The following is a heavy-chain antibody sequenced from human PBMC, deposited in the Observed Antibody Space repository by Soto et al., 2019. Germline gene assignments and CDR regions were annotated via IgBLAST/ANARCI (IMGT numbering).Heavy chain of an antibody. J-gene: IGHJ4*02. Sequence: GGSLRLSCAASGFTFSSYGMHWVRQAPGKGLEWVAVISYDGSNKYYADSVKGRFTISRDNSKNTLYLQMNSLRAEDTAVYYCATNIVGATGLIDYWGQGTLVTVSS. CDR2: ISYDGSNK. CDR1: GFTFSSYG. V-gene: IGHV3-30*03. D-gene: IGHD1-26*01. CDR3: ATNIVGATGLIDY.